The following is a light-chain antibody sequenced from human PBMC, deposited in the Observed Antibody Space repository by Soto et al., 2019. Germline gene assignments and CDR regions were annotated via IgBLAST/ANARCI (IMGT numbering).Light chain of an antibody. Sequence: DIQMTQSPSSLSASVGDRVTITCRASQSVNTYLHWYQQKAGQAPKLLIYAASNLQSGVPSRFSGRGSGTDFTLTVERLQPEDFATYYCQQGYSNPWTFGQGTKVDIK. CDR1: QSVNTY. J-gene: IGKJ1*01. CDR3: QQGYSNPWT. CDR2: AAS. V-gene: IGKV1-39*01.